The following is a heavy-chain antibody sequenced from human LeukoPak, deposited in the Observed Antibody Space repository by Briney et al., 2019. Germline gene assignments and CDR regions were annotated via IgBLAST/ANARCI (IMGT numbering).Heavy chain of an antibody. Sequence: GGSLRLSCAASGFTFSSYAMSWVRQAPGKGLEWVSAITDSGGTTYYADSVKGRFTISRDNSKNTLYLQMNSLRAEDTAVYYCAKDSSAATGGDDAFDIWGQGTMVTVSS. J-gene: IGHJ3*02. D-gene: IGHD2-15*01. V-gene: IGHV3-23*01. CDR2: ITDSGGTT. CDR1: GFTFSSYA. CDR3: AKDSSAATGGDDAFDI.